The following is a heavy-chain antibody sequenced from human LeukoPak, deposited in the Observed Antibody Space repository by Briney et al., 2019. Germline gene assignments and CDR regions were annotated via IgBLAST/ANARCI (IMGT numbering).Heavy chain of an antibody. CDR2: IKQDGSEG. CDR1: GFTFSDYW. J-gene: IGHJ4*02. Sequence: GGSLRLSCAASGFTFSDYWMTWVRQAPWKGLEWVANIKQDGSEGYYVDSVKGRFTISRDNSKNTLYLQMNSLRAEDTAVYYCANQRGYNWNDAFDYWGQGTLVTVSS. CDR3: ANQRGYNWNDAFDY. V-gene: IGHV3-7*03. D-gene: IGHD1-20*01.